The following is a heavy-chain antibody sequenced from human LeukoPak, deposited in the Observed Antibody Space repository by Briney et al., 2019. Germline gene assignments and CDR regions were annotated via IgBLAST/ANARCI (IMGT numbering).Heavy chain of an antibody. CDR3: ARDQAEYDILTGYQDY. D-gene: IGHD3-9*01. J-gene: IGHJ4*02. CDR1: GYTFTSYA. CDR2: ISAYNGNT. Sequence: GASVKVSCKASGYTFTSYAIHWVRQAPGQGLEWMGWISAYNGNTNYAQKLQGRVTMTTDTSTSTAYMELRSLRSDDTAVYYCARDQAEYDILTGYQDYWGQGTLVTVSS. V-gene: IGHV1-18*01.